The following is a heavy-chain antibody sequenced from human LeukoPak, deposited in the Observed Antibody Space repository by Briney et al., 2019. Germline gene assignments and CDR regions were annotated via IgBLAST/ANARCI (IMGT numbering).Heavy chain of an antibody. V-gene: IGHV4-30-2*01. CDR2: IYHSGGT. Sequence: SQTLSLTCAVSGGSISSGGYSWSWIRQPPGKGLEWIGYIYHSGGTYYNPSLKSRVTISVDRSKNQFSLKLNSVTAAGTAVYYCARAPTVTSNGFDFWGQGTLVTVSS. CDR3: ARAPTVTSNGFDF. CDR1: GGSISSGGYS. J-gene: IGHJ4*02. D-gene: IGHD4-17*01.